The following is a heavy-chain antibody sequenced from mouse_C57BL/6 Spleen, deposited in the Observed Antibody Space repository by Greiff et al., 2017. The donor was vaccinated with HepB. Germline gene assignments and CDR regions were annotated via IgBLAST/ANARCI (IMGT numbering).Heavy chain of an antibody. CDR3: ARGSTPVVAEDYFDY. D-gene: IGHD1-1*01. V-gene: IGHV1-9*01. CDR1: GYTFTGYW. J-gene: IGHJ2*01. Sequence: QVQLKESGAEMMKPGASVKLSCKATGYTFTGYWIEWVKQRPGHGLEWIGEILPGSGSTNYNEKFKGKATFTADTSSNTAYMQLSSLTSEDSAVYFCARGSTPVVAEDYFDYWGQGTTL. CDR2: ILPGSGST.